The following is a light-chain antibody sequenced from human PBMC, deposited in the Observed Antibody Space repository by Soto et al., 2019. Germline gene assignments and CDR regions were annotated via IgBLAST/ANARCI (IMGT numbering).Light chain of an antibody. J-gene: IGKJ2*01. Sequence: DIQMTQSPSTLSGSVGDRVTITCRASQTISSWLAWYQQKPGKAPKLLIFAASNLQSGVPSRFSGSGSGTDFTLTIGSLQPEDFAIYYCQQGYNTPFTFGQGTKVDIK. CDR3: QQGYNTPFT. V-gene: IGKV1-39*01. CDR1: QTISSW. CDR2: AAS.